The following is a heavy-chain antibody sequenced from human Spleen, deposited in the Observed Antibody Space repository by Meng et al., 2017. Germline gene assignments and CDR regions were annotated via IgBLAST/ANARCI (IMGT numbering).Heavy chain of an antibody. D-gene: IGHD2-2*01. V-gene: IGHV1-2*06. CDR1: GYTFNAYY. CDR3: ARDGYLDCSRTNCFDY. J-gene: IGHJ4*02. Sequence: QGQLVQSGAEVKKPGASVKVSCKPSGYTFNAYYIHWVRQAPGQGLEWMGRINPISDGTHYAQKFHDRVTMTSDTSISTAYMELRSLRSEDTAVYYCARDGYLDCSRTNCFDYWGQGTLVTVSS. CDR2: INPISDGT.